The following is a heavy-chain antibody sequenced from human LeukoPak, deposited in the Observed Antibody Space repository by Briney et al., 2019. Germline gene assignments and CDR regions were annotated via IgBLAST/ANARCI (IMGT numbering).Heavy chain of an antibody. CDR1: GFTFSSYS. Sequence: GESLKISCAASGFTFSSYSMNWVRQAPGKGLEWVSSISSSSSYIYYADSVKGRFTISRDNAKNSLYLQMNSLRAEDTAVYYCATFAASDAFDIWGQGTMVTVSS. D-gene: IGHD3-16*01. CDR3: ATFAASDAFDI. CDR2: ISSSSSYI. V-gene: IGHV3-21*01. J-gene: IGHJ3*02.